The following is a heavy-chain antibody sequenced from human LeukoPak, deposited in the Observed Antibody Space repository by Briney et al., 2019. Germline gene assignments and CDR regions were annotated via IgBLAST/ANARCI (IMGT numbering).Heavy chain of an antibody. CDR1: GFTVSSNY. CDR2: IYSGGST. Sequence: SGGSLRLSCAASGFTVSSNYMSWVRQAPGKGLEWVSVIYSGGSTYYADSVKGRFTISRDSSKNTLYLQMNSLRAEDTAVYYCAREFVGGYYLDYWGQGTLVTVSS. V-gene: IGHV3-66*02. CDR3: AREFVGGYYLDY. D-gene: IGHD3-22*01. J-gene: IGHJ4*02.